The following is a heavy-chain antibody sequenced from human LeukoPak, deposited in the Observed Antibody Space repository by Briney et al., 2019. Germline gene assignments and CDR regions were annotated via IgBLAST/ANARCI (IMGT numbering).Heavy chain of an antibody. V-gene: IGHV4-59*01. D-gene: IGHD3-10*01. CDR1: GFTFSSYA. CDR2: IYYSGST. J-gene: IGHJ5*02. CDR3: ARDGPSYYGSGSYLGWFDP. Sequence: PGGSLRLSCAASGFTFSSYAVSWVRQPPGKGLEWVGYIYYSGSTNYNPSLKSRVTISVDTSKNQFSLKLSSVTAADTAAYYCARDGPSYYGSGSYLGWFDPWGQGTLVTVSS.